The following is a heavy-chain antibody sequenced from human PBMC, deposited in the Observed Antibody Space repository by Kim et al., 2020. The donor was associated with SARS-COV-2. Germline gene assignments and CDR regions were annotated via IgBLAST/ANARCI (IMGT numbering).Heavy chain of an antibody. V-gene: IGHV3-48*02. Sequence: GGSLRLSCAASGFTFSSYSMNWVRQAPGKGLEWVSYISSSSSTIYYADSVKGRFTISRDNAKNSLYLQMNSLRDEDTAVYYCARQEAVAAPNYYGMDVWGQGTTVTVSS. J-gene: IGHJ6*02. CDR3: ARQEAVAAPNYYGMDV. CDR2: ISSSSSTI. CDR1: GFTFSSYS. D-gene: IGHD6-19*01.